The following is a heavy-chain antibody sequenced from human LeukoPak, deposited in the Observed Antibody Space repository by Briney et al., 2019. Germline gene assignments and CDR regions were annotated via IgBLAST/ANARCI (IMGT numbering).Heavy chain of an antibody. Sequence: SETLSLTCTVSGGSISSYYWSWIRQPPGKGLEWIGYIYYSGSTNYNPSLKSRVTISVDTSKNQFSLKLSSVIAADTAVYYCVRAAPEFDYWGQGTLVTVSS. CDR2: IYYSGST. V-gene: IGHV4-59*01. CDR3: VRAAPEFDY. J-gene: IGHJ4*02. CDR1: GGSISSYY. D-gene: IGHD1-14*01.